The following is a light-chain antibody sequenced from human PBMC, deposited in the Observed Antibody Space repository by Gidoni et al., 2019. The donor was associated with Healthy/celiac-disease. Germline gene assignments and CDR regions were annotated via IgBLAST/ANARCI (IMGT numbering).Light chain of an antibody. V-gene: IGKV3-20*01. CDR2: GAS. J-gene: IGKJ2*01. Sequence: DIVLTQSPGTLSLSPGERATPSCRASQSVSSSYLAWYQQKPGQAPRLLIYGASSRATGIPDRFSGSGSGTDFTLTISRLEPEDFAVYYCQQYGSSPEPVYTFGQXTKLEIK. CDR1: QSVSSSY. CDR3: QQYGSSPEPVYT.